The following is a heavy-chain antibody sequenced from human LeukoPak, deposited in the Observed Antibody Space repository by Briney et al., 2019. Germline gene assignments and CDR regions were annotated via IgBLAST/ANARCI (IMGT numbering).Heavy chain of an antibody. Sequence: GGALRLSCAASGFTFIDHYMDWVRQAPGKGLEWVGRTRKKVNSYTTEYAASVKGRFTISRDDSKNSLYLQMNSLKTEDTAVYYCARSYGSGTYPFDYWGQGTLVTVSS. CDR2: TRKKVNSYTT. V-gene: IGHV3-72*01. CDR1: GFTFIDHY. D-gene: IGHD3-10*01. J-gene: IGHJ4*02. CDR3: ARSYGSGTYPFDY.